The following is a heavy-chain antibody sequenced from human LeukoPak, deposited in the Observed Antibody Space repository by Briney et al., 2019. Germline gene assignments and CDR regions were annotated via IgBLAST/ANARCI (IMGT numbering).Heavy chain of an antibody. J-gene: IGHJ4*02. CDR2: IYYSGST. CDR3: ASSDSSGARIDY. D-gene: IGHD3-22*01. CDR1: GGPISSHY. V-gene: IGHV4-59*08. Sequence: PSETLSLACSVSGGPISSHYWSWIRQPPGKGLEWIGYIYYSGSTIYNPSLKSRVTISVDTSKNQFSLKLSSVTAADTAVYYCASSDSSGARIDYWGQGTLVTVSS.